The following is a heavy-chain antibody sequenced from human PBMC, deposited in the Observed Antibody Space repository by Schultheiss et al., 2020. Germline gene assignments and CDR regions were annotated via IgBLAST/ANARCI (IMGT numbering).Heavy chain of an antibody. Sequence: GESLKISCAASGFTFSSYAMSWVRQAPGKGLEWVSAISGSGGSTYYADSVKGRFTISRDNSKNTLYLQMNSLKAEDTAVYYCARATWIQLWYPSYWGQGTLVTVSS. CDR3: ARATWIQLWYPSY. CDR2: ISGSGGST. D-gene: IGHD5-18*01. CDR1: GFTFSSYA. J-gene: IGHJ4*02. V-gene: IGHV3-23*01.